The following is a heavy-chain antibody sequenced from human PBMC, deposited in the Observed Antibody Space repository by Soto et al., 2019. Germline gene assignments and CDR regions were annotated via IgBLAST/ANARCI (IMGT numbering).Heavy chain of an antibody. J-gene: IGHJ6*02. CDR1: GGSISSYY. V-gene: IGHV4-59*01. D-gene: IGHD3-10*01. CDR2: IYYSGST. CDR3: ARGARGYYGSGKGGMDV. Sequence: SETLSLTCTVSGGSISSYYWSWIRQPPGKGLEWIGYIYYSGSTNYSPSLKSRVTISVDTSKNQFSLKLSSVTAADTAVYYCARGARGYYGSGKGGMDVWGQGTTVTVSS.